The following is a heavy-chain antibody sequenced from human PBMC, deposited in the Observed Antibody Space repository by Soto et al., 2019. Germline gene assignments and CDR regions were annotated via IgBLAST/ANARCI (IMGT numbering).Heavy chain of an antibody. CDR1: GGSINSFY. V-gene: IGHV4-4*07. Sequence: QVQLQESGPGLVKPSETLSLTCTVSGGSINSFYWTWIRQPAGKGLEWIGRIYSTGSTYYNPSLTSRVIMSADTSKNHFSLDLSSVTAADTAIYYCARDEGYFYGSGSSQGYFQFWGQGTLVSVSS. J-gene: IGHJ1*01. D-gene: IGHD3-10*01. CDR2: IYSTGST. CDR3: ARDEGYFYGSGSSQGYFQF.